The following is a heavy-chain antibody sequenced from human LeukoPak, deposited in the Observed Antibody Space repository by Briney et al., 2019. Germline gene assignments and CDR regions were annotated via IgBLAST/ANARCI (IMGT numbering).Heavy chain of an antibody. J-gene: IGHJ3*02. Sequence: GRSLRLSCAASGFTFSSYGMHWVRQAPGKGLEWVAVISYDGSNKYFADSVEGRFTISRDNSKNTLYLQMNSLRAEDTAVYYCAKDSGIAVAGTLRAFDIWGQGTMVTVSS. V-gene: IGHV3-30*18. CDR3: AKDSGIAVAGTLRAFDI. D-gene: IGHD6-19*01. CDR1: GFTFSSYG. CDR2: ISYDGSNK.